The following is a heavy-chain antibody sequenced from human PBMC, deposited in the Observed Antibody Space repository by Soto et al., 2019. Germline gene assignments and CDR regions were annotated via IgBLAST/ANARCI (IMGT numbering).Heavy chain of an antibody. CDR2: VYWDDDK. D-gene: IGHD6-13*01. V-gene: IGHV2-5*02. CDR1: GFSLSTSGVG. CDR3: TRIPPPAGTDTCFDP. J-gene: IGHJ5*02. Sequence: QITLKESGPTLVKPTQTLTLTCTFSGFSLSTSGVGVGWIRQPPGKALEWLALVYWDDDKRYSPSLKTRLTITKDTSKYQVVITMTNMDPVDTGTYYCTRIPPPAGTDTCFDPWGQGTLVTVSS.